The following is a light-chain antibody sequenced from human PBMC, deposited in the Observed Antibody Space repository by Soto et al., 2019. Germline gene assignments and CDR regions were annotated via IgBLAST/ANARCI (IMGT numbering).Light chain of an antibody. CDR3: SSYAGTHIV. Sequence: QSVLTQPPSASGSPGQSVTISCTGTSSEVGGYNYVSWYQKHPGKAHKLKIYDVSKRPSGVPARFSGSKSGKTASLIVSGLQAEDEADYYCSSYAGTHIVFGTGTKVTVL. CDR1: SSEVGGYNY. CDR2: DVS. V-gene: IGLV2-8*01. J-gene: IGLJ1*01.